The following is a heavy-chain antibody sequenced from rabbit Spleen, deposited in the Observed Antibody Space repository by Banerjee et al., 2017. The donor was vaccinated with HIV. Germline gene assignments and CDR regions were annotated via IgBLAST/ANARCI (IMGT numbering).Heavy chain of an antibody. V-gene: IGHV1S40*01. J-gene: IGHJ4*01. CDR2: IYADRSGST. D-gene: IGHD4-1*01. Sequence: QSLEESGGGLVQPEGSLALTCKASGFTISSSYYMCWVRQAPGKGLECIACIYADRSGSTYYANWAKGRFTISRTSSTTVTLEMTSLTAADTATYFCARDAAGREDFNLWGPGTLVTVS. CDR3: ARDAAGREDFNL. CDR1: GFTISSSYY.